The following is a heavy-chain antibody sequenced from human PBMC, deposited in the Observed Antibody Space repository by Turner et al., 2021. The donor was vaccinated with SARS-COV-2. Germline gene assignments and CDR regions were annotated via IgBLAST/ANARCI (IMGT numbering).Heavy chain of an antibody. Sequence: QVQLVESGGGVVQPGRSLRLSCAASGFTFSNYGMHWVRQAPGKGLEWVAVIWYDGSNKFYADSVKGRFTISRDNSKNTLYLQMNSLRAEDTAVYYCAKSNRGSYYYGMDVWGQGTTVTVSS. D-gene: IGHD3-10*01. CDR3: AKSNRGSYYYGMDV. CDR2: IWYDGSNK. J-gene: IGHJ6*02. V-gene: IGHV3-33*06. CDR1: GFTFSNYG.